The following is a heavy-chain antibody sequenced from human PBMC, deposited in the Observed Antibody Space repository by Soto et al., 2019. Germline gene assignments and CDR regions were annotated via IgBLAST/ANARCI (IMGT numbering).Heavy chain of an antibody. V-gene: IGHV1-2*02. CDR1: GFTFTGHY. J-gene: IGHJ6*02. Sequence: ASVKVSCKASGFTFTGHYMHWVRQAPGQGLEWMGWINPNSGGTNYAQKFQGRVTMTRDTSISTAYMELSRLRSDDTAVYYCARVWYDFWSGYYNIARNYYGMDVWGQGTTVTVSS. CDR2: INPNSGGT. CDR3: ARVWYDFWSGYYNIARNYYGMDV. D-gene: IGHD3-3*01.